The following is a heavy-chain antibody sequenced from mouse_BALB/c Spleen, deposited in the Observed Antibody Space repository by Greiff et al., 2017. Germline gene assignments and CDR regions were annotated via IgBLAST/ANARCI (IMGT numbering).Heavy chain of an antibody. CDR2: IWAGGST. Sequence: VQRVESGPGLVAPSQSLSITCTVSGFSLTSYGVHWVRQPPGKGLEWLGVIWAGGSTNYNSALMSRLSISKDNSKSQVFLKMNSLQTDDTAMYYCARDQGGTARASFAYWGQGTLVTVSA. D-gene: IGHD3-2*01. J-gene: IGHJ3*01. CDR1: GFSLTSYG. V-gene: IGHV2-9*02. CDR3: ARDQGGTARASFAY.